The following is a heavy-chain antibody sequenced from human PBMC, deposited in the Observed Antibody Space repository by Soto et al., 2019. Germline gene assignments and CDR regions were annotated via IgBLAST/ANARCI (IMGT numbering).Heavy chain of an antibody. CDR1: GYTFTSYG. Sequence: QVQLVQSGAEVKKPGASVKVSCKASGYTFTSYGISGVRQAPGQGLEWKRGIRVYNGNTHYAQKLQGRVTMTTDTSTSTAYMELRSLKSDDTAVYYCARDSPPNDYWGQGTLVTVSS. V-gene: IGHV1-18*01. CDR3: ARDSPPNDY. CDR2: IRVYNGNT. J-gene: IGHJ4*02.